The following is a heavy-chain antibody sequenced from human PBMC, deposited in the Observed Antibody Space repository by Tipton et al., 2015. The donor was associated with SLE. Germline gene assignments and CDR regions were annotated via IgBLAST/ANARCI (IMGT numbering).Heavy chain of an antibody. CDR1: GFTFSSYA. D-gene: IGHD4-23*01. Sequence: SLRLSCAASGFTFSSYAMHWVRQAPAKGLEWVSSISWNSGSIVYADSVKGRFTISRDNAKNSLYLQMNSLRAEDTALYYCAKEVYGGNLYYYFDLWGRGTLVTVSS. CDR2: ISWNSGSI. CDR3: AKEVYGGNLYYYFDL. V-gene: IGHV3-9*01. J-gene: IGHJ2*01.